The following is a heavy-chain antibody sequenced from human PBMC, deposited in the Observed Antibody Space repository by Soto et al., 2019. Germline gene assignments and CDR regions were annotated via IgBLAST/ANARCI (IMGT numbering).Heavy chain of an antibody. CDR2: ISGSGGST. D-gene: IGHD3-9*01. CDR3: AKDRESGDILAGLDY. V-gene: IGHV3-23*01. CDR1: GFTFSSYA. J-gene: IGHJ4*02. Sequence: GGSLRLSCAASGFTFSSYAMSRVRQAPGKGLEWVSAISGSGGSTYYADSVKGRFTISRDNSKNTPYLQMNSLRAEDTAVYYCAKDRESGDILAGLDYWGQGTLVTVSS.